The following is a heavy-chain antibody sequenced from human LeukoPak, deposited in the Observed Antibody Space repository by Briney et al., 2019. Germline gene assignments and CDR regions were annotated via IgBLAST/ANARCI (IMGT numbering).Heavy chain of an antibody. Sequence: SVTVSCKASGYTFTVYYMHWVRQAPGQGLEWMGGIIPIFGTANYAQKFQGRVTITADESTSTAYMELSSLRSEDTAVYYCARDGPWPSTTILQKGGYFDYWGQGTLVTVSS. CDR2: IIPIFGTA. CDR1: GYTFTVYY. D-gene: IGHD1-26*01. J-gene: IGHJ4*02. V-gene: IGHV1-69*13. CDR3: ARDGPWPSTTILQKGGYFDY.